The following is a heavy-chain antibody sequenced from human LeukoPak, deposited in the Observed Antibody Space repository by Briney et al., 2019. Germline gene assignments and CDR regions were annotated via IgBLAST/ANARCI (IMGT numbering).Heavy chain of an antibody. CDR2: IYTSGST. Sequence: SETLSLTCTVSGGSISSYYWSWIRQPAGKGLEWIGRIYTSGSTNYNPSLKSRVTMSVDTSKNQFSLKPSSVTAADTAVYYCARDPAAAGIFDAFDIWGQGTMVTVSS. CDR3: ARDPAAAGIFDAFDI. V-gene: IGHV4-4*07. J-gene: IGHJ3*02. D-gene: IGHD6-13*01. CDR1: GGSISSYY.